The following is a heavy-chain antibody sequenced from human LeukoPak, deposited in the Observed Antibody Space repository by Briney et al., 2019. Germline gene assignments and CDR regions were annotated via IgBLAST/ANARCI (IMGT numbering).Heavy chain of an antibody. CDR3: ARILLTGTGRGFSDY. CDR2: IRSKTYNYAT. V-gene: IGHV3-73*01. Sequence: PGGSLRLSCAASGFTFSGSSIHWVRQASGKGLEWVGRIRSKTYNYATAYDESVKGRFTISRDDPKNTAYLQMNSLKTEDTALYYCARILLTGTGRGFSDYWGQGVLVTVSS. J-gene: IGHJ4*02. CDR1: GFTFSGSS. D-gene: IGHD1-7*01.